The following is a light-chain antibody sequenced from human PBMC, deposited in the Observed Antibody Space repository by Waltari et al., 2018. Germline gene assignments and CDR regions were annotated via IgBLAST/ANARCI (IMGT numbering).Light chain of an antibody. J-gene: IGKJ3*01. CDR1: QSVSSN. V-gene: IGKV3-15*01. CDR3: QQYNNWPT. CDR2: CAS. Sequence: EIVMTQSPATLSVSPGERATLSCRASQSVSSNLAWYQQKPGQAPRLLIYCASTRATGSQARFRGGGSGTEFTLTISSLQSEDFAVYYCQQYNNWPTFGPGTKVDIK.